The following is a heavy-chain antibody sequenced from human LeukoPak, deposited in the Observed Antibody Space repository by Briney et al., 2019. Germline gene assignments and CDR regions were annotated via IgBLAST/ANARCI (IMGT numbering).Heavy chain of an antibody. CDR3: AKDRSYGGRPRYFDY. CDR2: ISDSGGST. Sequence: GGSLRLSCAASGFTFSSYAMSWVRQAPGKGLEWVSAISDSGGSTYYADSVKGRFTISRDNSKNTLYLQMNSLRAEDTAVYYCAKDRSYGGRPRYFDYWGQGTLVTVSS. V-gene: IGHV3-23*01. J-gene: IGHJ4*02. D-gene: IGHD4-23*01. CDR1: GFTFSSYA.